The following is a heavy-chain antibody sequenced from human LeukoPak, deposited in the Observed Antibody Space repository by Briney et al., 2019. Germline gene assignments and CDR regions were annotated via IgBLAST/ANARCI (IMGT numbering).Heavy chain of an antibody. D-gene: IGHD2-15*01. J-gene: IGHJ5*02. V-gene: IGHV4-38-2*02. CDR3: ARDIVVVVAAIDHHWFDP. CDR1: GFTFSDYY. CDR2: IYYSGST. Sequence: GSLRLSCAASGFTFSDYYMSWIRQPPGKGLEWIGSIYYSGSTYYNPSLKSRVTISVDTSKNQFSLKLSSVTAADTAVYYCARDIVVVVAAIDHHWFDPWGQGTLVTVSS.